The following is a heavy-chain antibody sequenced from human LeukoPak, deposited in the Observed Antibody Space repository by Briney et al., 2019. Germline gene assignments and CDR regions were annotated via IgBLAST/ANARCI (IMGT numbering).Heavy chain of an antibody. CDR3: ARYYSHTSAWSEGGLDQ. Sequence: AGGSLRLSCTGSTFTFSDYGMHWVRQAPGKGLEWVAFIRYDGTKTYYADSVKGRFTISRDNSKNTLYLQMNSLRAEDTAVYYCARYYSHTSAWSEGGLDQWGQGTLVTVSS. J-gene: IGHJ4*02. V-gene: IGHV3-30*02. D-gene: IGHD6-19*01. CDR1: TFTFSDYG. CDR2: IRYDGTKT.